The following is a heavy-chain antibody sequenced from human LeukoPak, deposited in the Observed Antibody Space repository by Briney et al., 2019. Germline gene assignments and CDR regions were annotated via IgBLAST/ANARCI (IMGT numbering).Heavy chain of an antibody. D-gene: IGHD4-23*01. CDR3: ARGDYGGPLHAFDI. CDR1: GGSISSSSYY. CDR2: IYYSGST. Sequence: SETLSLTCSVSGGSISSSSYYWGWIRQPPGKGLEWIGSIYYSGSTYYNPSLKSRVTISVDTSKNQFSLKLSSVTAADTAVYYCARGDYGGPLHAFDIWGQGTMVTVSS. V-gene: IGHV4-39*01. J-gene: IGHJ3*02.